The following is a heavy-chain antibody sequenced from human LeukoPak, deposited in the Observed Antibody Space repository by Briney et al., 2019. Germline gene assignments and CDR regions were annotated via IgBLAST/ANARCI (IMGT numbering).Heavy chain of an antibody. CDR1: GFTFSSYE. CDR3: ARDPGPDYYYYMDV. Sequence: PGGSLRLSCAASGFTFSSYEMNWVRRAPGKGLEWVSYISSSGSTIYYADSVKGRFTISRDNAKNSLFLQMNSLRAEDTAVYYCARDPGPDYYYYMDVWGKGTTVTVSS. V-gene: IGHV3-48*03. J-gene: IGHJ6*03. CDR2: ISSSGSTI.